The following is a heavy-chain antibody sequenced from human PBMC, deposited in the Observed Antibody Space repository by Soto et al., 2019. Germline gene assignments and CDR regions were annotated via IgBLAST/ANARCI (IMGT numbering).Heavy chain of an antibody. CDR2: ISAYNGNT. V-gene: IGHV1-18*01. D-gene: IGHD6-6*01. J-gene: IGHJ4*02. Sequence: VASVTVSCQASGYTFTSYGISWVRQAPGQGLEWMGWISAYNGNTNYAQKLQGRVTMTTDTSTSTAYMELRSLRSDDTAVYYCARMQLVPTPVDYWGQGTLVTVSS. CDR3: ARMQLVPTPVDY. CDR1: GYTFTSYG.